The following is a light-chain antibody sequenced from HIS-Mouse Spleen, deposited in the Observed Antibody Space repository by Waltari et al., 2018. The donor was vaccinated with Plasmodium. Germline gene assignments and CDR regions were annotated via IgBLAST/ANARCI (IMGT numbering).Light chain of an antibody. Sequence: SYELTQPPSVSVSPGQTARLTCSGAALPKNYAYSYQQKSGQAPVLVIHADSKRPSGIPGGFSCSSSGTMANLAISGAQVGDEAYYYCYSTDSSGNHKVFGGRTKLTVL. J-gene: IGLJ3*02. CDR2: ADS. CDR3: YSTDSSGNHKV. V-gene: IGLV3-10*01. CDR1: ALPKNY.